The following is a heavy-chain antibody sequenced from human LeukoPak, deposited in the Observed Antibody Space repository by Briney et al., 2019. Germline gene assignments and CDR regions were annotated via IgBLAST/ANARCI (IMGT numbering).Heavy chain of an antibody. CDR1: GFTAFSDN. CDR3: AKRSRGYYDY. Sequence: GGSLRHSCAASGFTAFSDNMSWVPQSPGKGVEWVSVVYSGDDGTNYAESVRGRFTISRDNSKNTVYLQMNSLRVEDTGVYYCAKRSRGYYDYWGQGTLVTVSS. V-gene: IGHV3-66*02. CDR2: VYSGDDGT. J-gene: IGHJ4*02. D-gene: IGHD2-21*01.